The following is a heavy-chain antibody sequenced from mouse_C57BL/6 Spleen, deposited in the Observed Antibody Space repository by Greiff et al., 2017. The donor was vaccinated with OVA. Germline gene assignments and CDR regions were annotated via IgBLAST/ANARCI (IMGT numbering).Heavy chain of an antibody. V-gene: IGHV10-1*01. Sequence: EVQLVESGGGLVQPKGSLKLSCAASGFSFNTYAMNWVRQAPGKGLEWVARIRSKSNNYATYYADSVKDRFTISRDDSESMLYLQMNNLKTEDTAMYYCVRHEVGRRYFDVWGTGTTVTVSS. CDR3: VRHEVGRRYFDV. CDR2: IRSKSNNYAT. CDR1: GFSFNTYA. J-gene: IGHJ1*03. D-gene: IGHD4-1*01.